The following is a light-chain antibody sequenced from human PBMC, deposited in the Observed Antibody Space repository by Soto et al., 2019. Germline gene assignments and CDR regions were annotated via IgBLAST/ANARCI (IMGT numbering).Light chain of an antibody. CDR2: DAS. Sequence: EIVLTQSPGTLSLSPGERATLSCMASQSVRSSYLAWYQQKPGQAPRLLISDASNRATGIPARFSGSGSGTDFTLTISSLEPEDFAVYYCHQRQHWPPITFGQGTRLEIK. CDR3: HQRQHWPPIT. V-gene: IGKV3-11*01. J-gene: IGKJ5*01. CDR1: QSVRSSY.